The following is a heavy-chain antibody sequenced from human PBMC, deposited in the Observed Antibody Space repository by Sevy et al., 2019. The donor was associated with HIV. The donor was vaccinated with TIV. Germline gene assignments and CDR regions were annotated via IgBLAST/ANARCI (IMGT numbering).Heavy chain of an antibody. CDR3: ASSLYSGSRSFYNPFDS. Sequence: SEILSLTCAVYGGSFSGYYWSWIRQPPGKGLEWIGEINHSGSTNYNPSLKSRVTISVDTSKNQFSLKLSSVTAADTAMYYCASSLYSGSRSFYNPFDSWGQGTLVTVSS. D-gene: IGHD3-10*01. CDR2: INHSGST. V-gene: IGHV4-34*01. CDR1: GGSFSGYY. J-gene: IGHJ4*02.